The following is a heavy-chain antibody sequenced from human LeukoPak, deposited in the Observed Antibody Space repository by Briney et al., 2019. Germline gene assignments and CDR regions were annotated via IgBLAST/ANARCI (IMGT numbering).Heavy chain of an antibody. J-gene: IGHJ6*02. CDR2: INPNSGGT. CDR1: GYTFTDQY. V-gene: IGHV1-2*02. Sequence: ASVKVSCKPSGYTFTDQYIHLLRQAPGQALEWMGWINPNSGGTNYAQKFQGRVTMTRDTSISTDYMELSSLTFDDTALYYCARDGPSYPDYYYYDLDVWGQGTTVTVSS. CDR3: ARDGPSYPDYYYYDLDV.